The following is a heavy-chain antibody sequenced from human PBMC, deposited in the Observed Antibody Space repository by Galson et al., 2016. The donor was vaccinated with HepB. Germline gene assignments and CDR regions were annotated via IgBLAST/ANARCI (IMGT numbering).Heavy chain of an antibody. Sequence: QSGAEVKQPGESLKISCQASGYNFLNYWIGWVRQMPGKGLEWVGVIYAGDSDTRHSPSFQGQVTISADKYINTADLQWSSLKASDPAMYFCARLVAGRYPAAGWVFDFWGRGTLVTVSS. V-gene: IGHV5-51*03. CDR1: GYNFLNYW. CDR2: IYAGDSDT. J-gene: IGHJ2*01. CDR3: ARLVAGRYPAAGWVFDF. D-gene: IGHD6-25*01.